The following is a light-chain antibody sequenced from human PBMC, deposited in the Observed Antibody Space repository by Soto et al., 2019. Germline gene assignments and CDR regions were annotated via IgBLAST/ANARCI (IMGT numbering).Light chain of an antibody. CDR1: TSDIGGYNY. CDR3: SSYRTGGPFV. V-gene: IGLV2-14*01. J-gene: IGLJ1*01. Sequence: QSVLTQPASVSGSPGQSITISCTGTTSDIGGYNYVSWYQHHPGKAPKLIIYDVTRRPSGVSPRFSGSKSGNTASLTISGLQAEDEADYYCSSYRTGGPFVFGTGTKVHRP. CDR2: DVT.